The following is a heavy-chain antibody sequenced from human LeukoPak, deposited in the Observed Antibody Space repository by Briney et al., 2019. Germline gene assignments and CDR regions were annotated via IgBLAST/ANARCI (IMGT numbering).Heavy chain of an antibody. D-gene: IGHD3-3*01. J-gene: IGHJ3*02. CDR2: ISYDVSNK. CDR1: GFTVSSYG. V-gene: IGHV3-30*18. CDR3: AKDLAARYYDFWSGYYGTDDAFDI. Sequence: GRSLRLSCAASGFTVSSYGMHWVRQAPGKGLEWVAVISYDVSNKYYADSVKGRFTISRDNSKNTLYLQMNSLRAEETAVYYCAKDLAARYYDFWSGYYGTDDAFDIWGQGTMVTVSS.